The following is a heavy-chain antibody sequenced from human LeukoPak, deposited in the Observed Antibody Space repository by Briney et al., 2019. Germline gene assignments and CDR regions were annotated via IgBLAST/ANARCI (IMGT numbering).Heavy chain of an antibody. CDR2: INPNSGGT. V-gene: IGHV1-2*02. CDR1: GYTFTGYY. J-gene: IGHJ5*02. D-gene: IGHD3-22*01. Sequence: ASVKVSCKASGYTFTGYYMHWVRQAPGQGLEWMGWINPNSGGTNYAQKFQGRVTMTRDTSISTAYIELSRLRSDDTAVYYCARVYLHDSSGSNWFDPWGQGTLVTVSS. CDR3: ARVYLHDSSGSNWFDP.